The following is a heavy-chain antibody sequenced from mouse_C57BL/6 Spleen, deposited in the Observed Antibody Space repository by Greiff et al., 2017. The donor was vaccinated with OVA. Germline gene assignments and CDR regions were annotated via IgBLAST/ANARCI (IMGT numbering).Heavy chain of an antibody. CDR2: ISDGGSYT. CDR1: GFTFSSYA. CDR3: ARDRYYGSSYGWYFDV. D-gene: IGHD1-1*01. V-gene: IGHV5-4*01. J-gene: IGHJ1*03. Sequence: EVKVEESGGGLVKPGGSLKLSCAASGFTFSSYAMSWVRQTPEKRLEWVATISDGGSYTYYPDNVKGRFTISRDNAKNNLYLQMSHLKSEDTAMYYCARDRYYGSSYGWYFDVWGTGTTVTVSS.